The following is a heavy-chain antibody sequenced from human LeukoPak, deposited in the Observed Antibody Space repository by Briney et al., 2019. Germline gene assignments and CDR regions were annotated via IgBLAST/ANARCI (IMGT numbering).Heavy chain of an antibody. CDR2: ISNSGNTI. D-gene: IGHD3-16*01. Sequence: GGSLRLSCAASGFTFGDYYMSWIRQAPGKGLEWVSYISNSGNTIKEADSVKGRFTISRDNAQNSLFLQMKSLRAVDTAVYYCARYRVITNDYFDSWGQGTLVTVSS. J-gene: IGHJ4*02. V-gene: IGHV3-11*01. CDR3: ARYRVITNDYFDS. CDR1: GFTFGDYY.